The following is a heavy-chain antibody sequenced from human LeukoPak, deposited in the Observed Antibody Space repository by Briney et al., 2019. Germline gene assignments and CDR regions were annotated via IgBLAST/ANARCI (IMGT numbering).Heavy chain of an antibody. D-gene: IGHD3-10*02. J-gene: IGHJ6*03. CDR2: IRSKAYGGTT. V-gene: IGHV3-49*04. CDR1: GFTFGDYA. CDR3: TNVADYYYYYMDV. Sequence: GGSLRLSCTASGFTFGDYAMSWVRRAPGKGLEWVGFIRSKAYGGTTEYAASVKGRFTISRDDSKSIAYLQMNSLKTEDTAVYYCTNVADYYYYYMDVWGKGTTVTISS.